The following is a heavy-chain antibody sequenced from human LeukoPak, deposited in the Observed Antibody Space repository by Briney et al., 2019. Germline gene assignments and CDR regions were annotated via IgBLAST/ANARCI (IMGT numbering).Heavy chain of an antibody. CDR2: INHSGST. CDR3: ARGVDSSGYYPDAFDI. D-gene: IGHD3-22*01. J-gene: IGHJ3*02. Sequence: SETLSLTCAVYGGSFSGYYWSWIRQPPGKGLEWIVEINHSGSTNYNPSLKSRATTSVDTSNNHFSLKRSSVTAEDTAVYYCARGVDSSGYYPDAFDIWGQGTMVTVSS. CDR1: GGSFSGYY. V-gene: IGHV4-34*01.